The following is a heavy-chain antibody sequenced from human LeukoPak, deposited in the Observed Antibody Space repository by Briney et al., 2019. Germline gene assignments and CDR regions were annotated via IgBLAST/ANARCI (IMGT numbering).Heavy chain of an antibody. D-gene: IGHD6-6*01. Sequence: GASMKVSCKASGYTFTGYYMHWVRQAPGQGLEWMGWINPNSGGTNYAQKFQGRVTMTRDTSISTAYMELSRLRSDDTAVYYCARVREYSSSSVWFDPWGQGTLVTVSS. CDR3: ARVREYSSSSVWFDP. V-gene: IGHV1-2*02. CDR2: INPNSGGT. J-gene: IGHJ5*02. CDR1: GYTFTGYY.